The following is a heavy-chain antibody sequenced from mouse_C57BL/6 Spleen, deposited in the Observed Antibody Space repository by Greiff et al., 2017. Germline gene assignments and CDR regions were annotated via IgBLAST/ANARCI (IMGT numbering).Heavy chain of an antibody. V-gene: IGHV1-80*01. CDR1: GYAFSSYW. CDR2: IYPGDGDT. CDR3: ARSPYYYGSSSLDY. J-gene: IGHJ2*01. D-gene: IGHD1-1*01. Sequence: QVQLQQSGAELVKPGASVKISCKASGYAFSSYWMNWVKQRPGQGLEWIGQIYPGDGDTNYNGKFKGKATLTADKSSSTAYMQLSSLTSEDSAVYFCARSPYYYGSSSLDYWGQGTTLTVSS.